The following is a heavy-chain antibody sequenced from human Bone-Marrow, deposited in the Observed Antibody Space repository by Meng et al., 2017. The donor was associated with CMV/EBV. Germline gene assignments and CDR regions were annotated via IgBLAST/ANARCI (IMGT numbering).Heavy chain of an antibody. CDR2: INPNSGNT. CDR3: ARGNPHRWWLLTRRMSGFDY. V-gene: IGHV1-8*01. D-gene: IGHD2-21*02. CDR1: RSTFSRYF. J-gene: IGHJ4*02. Sequence: ASEKVSCKASRSTFSRYFTQWARQAPGQGLEWMGWINPNSGNTGYAQKFQGRVTMTRNTSISTAYMELSSLRSEDTAVYYWARGNPHRWWLLTRRMSGFDYWGQGTLVTVSS.